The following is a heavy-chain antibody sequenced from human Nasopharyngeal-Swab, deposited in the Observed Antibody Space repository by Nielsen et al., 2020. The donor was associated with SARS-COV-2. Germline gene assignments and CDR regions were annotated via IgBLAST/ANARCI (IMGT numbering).Heavy chain of an antibody. V-gene: IGHV1-69*10. CDR2: IIVNLGMT. CDR3: ATWGIGYGENAHATFDS. Sequence: SVKVSCKCSGYTFNRNDINWVRQAPGQGLEWMGGIIVNLGMTKYAQKFKDSVIINADESTGTAYMELSSLRSEDTAVYYCATWGIGYGENAHATFDSWGQGTQVTVSS. CDR1: GYTFNRND. D-gene: IGHD4-17*01. J-gene: IGHJ4*02.